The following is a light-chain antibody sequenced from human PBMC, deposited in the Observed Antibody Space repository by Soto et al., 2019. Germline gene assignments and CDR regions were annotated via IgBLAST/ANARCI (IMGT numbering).Light chain of an antibody. CDR3: QQCNRTPWK. CDR1: QDIKGF. CDR2: GTS. V-gene: IGKV1-27*01. J-gene: IGKJ1*01. Sequence: SPSSLSASAGRARPIPSRASQDIKGFLAWYQQKPGTAPKLLVYGTSTLQTGVPSRFSGSGWGTDFTLTISSLQPEDVATYYCQQCNRTPWKFGQGTKVDIK.